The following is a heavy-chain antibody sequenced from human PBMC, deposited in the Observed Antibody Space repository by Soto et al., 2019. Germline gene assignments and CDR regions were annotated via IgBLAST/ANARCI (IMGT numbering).Heavy chain of an antibody. V-gene: IGHV4-39*01. J-gene: IGHJ2*01. CDR1: GGSISNSVYS. CDR2: ISYSGNA. Sequence: QVQLQESGPGLAKPSETLSLTCTVSGGSISNSVYSWGWVRQSPEKGLEYIGSISYSGNAYYNPSLKSRVTMSVDASKTQFSLKLSSLTAADSAGDYCARRDWYFDLWGRGTLVTVSS. CDR3: ARRDWYFDL.